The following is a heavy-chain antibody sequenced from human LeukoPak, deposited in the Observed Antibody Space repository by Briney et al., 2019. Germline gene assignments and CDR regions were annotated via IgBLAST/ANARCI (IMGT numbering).Heavy chain of an antibody. CDR3: ATVRGVRYYYYYGMDV. V-gene: IGHV3-21*01. J-gene: IGHJ6*02. CDR2: IGSSSSYI. CDR1: GFTFSSYA. D-gene: IGHD3-10*02. Sequence: GGSLRLSCAASGFTFSSYAMSWVRQAPGKGLEWVSSIGSSSSYIYYADSVKGRFTISRDNAKNSLYLQMNSLRAEDTAVYYCATVRGVRYYYYYGMDVWGQGTTVTVSS.